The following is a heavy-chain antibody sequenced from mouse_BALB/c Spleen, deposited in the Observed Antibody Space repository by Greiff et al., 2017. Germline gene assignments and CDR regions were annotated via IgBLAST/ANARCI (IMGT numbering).Heavy chain of an antibody. D-gene: IGHD2-4*01. CDR1: GFSLTSYG. V-gene: IGHV2-2*02. Sequence: GKLMESGPGLVQPSQSLSITCTVSGFSLTSYGVHWVRQSPGKGLEWLGVIWSGGSTDYNAAFISRLSISKDNSKSQVFFKMNSLQANDTAIYYCARGGDYDYEFAYWGQGTLVTVSA. CDR2: IWSGGST. J-gene: IGHJ3*01. CDR3: ARGGDYDYEFAY.